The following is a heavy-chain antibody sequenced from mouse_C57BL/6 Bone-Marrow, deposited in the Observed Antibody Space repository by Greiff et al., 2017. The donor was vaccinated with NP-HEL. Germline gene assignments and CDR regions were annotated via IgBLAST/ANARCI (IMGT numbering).Heavy chain of an antibody. CDR1: GYTFTSYG. Sequence: QVQLQQSGAELARPGASVKLSCKASGYTFTSYGISWVKQRTGQGLEWIGEIYPRSGNTYYNEKFKGKATLTADKSSSTAYMELRRLTSEDSAVYFCAPYDYDWFAYWGQGTLVTVSA. D-gene: IGHD2-4*01. J-gene: IGHJ3*01. V-gene: IGHV1-81*01. CDR3: APYDYDWFAY. CDR2: IYPRSGNT.